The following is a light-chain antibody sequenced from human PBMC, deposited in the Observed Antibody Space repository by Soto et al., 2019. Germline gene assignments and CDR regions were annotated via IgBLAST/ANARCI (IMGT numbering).Light chain of an antibody. Sequence: QSVLTQPASVSWSPGQSITISCTGTTSDIGTYSYVSWYQQHAGKPPGLIIYEVSHLPSGDSNGFSGSKSCSTASLTISGLQAEDEAHYYCCSSTGISTLLFATGTKVTVL. CDR1: TSDIGTYSY. CDR3: CSSTGISTLL. V-gene: IGLV2-14*01. CDR2: EVS. J-gene: IGLJ1*01.